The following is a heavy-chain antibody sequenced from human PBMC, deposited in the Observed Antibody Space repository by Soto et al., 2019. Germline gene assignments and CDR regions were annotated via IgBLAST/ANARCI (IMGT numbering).Heavy chain of an antibody. V-gene: IGHV3-30*18. CDR3: AKDLRIAVAGTEYFDS. D-gene: IGHD6-19*01. J-gene: IGHJ4*02. CDR2: ISYDVTNK. Sequence: PGGSLRLSCAASGFSFSSYGMHWVRQAPGKGLEWVAVISYDVTNKYYADSVKGRFTISRDNSKNTLYLQMNSLRAEDTAVYYCAKDLRIAVAGTEYFDSWGQGTLVNVS. CDR1: GFSFSSYG.